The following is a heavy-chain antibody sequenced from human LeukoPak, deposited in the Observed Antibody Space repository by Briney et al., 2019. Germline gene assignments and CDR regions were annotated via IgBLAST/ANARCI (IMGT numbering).Heavy chain of an antibody. CDR1: GESFRGYN. V-gene: IGHV4-34*01. Sequence: SETLSVKPAVYGESFRGYNWCWIRQPTGKGLEWIGEINHSGSTNYNPSLKSRVTISVDTSKNQFSLKLSSVTAADTAVYYCARSDSSGHYSDYWGKGTLVTVSS. J-gene: IGHJ4*02. CDR3: ARSDSSGHYSDY. D-gene: IGHD3-22*01. CDR2: INHSGST.